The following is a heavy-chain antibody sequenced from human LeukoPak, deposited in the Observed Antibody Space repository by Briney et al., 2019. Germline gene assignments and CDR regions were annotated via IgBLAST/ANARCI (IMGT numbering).Heavy chain of an antibody. V-gene: IGHV3-30*02. J-gene: IGHJ4*02. CDR2: IRYDGRNK. CDR3: ARVGYGSGSYYRSY. D-gene: IGHD3-10*01. Sequence: GGSLRLSCAASGFTFSSYGMHWVRQAPGKGLEWVAFIRYDGRNKYYADSVKGRFTISRDNSKNTLYLQMNSLRAEDTAVYYCARVGYGSGSYYRSYWGQGTLVTVSS. CDR1: GFTFSSYG.